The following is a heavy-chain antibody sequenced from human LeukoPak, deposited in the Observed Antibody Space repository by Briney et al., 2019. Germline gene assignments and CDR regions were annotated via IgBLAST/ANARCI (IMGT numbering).Heavy chain of an antibody. CDR2: ISGSGGST. D-gene: IGHD6-19*01. CDR1: GFTFDDYA. V-gene: IGHV3-23*01. CDR3: AKFRDSSGWYGRNFFDY. J-gene: IGHJ4*02. Sequence: PGGSLRLSRAASGFTFDDYAMHWVRQAPGKGLEWVSAISGSGGSTYYADSVKGRFTISRDNSKNTLYLQMNSLRAEDTAVYYCAKFRDSSGWYGRNFFDYWGQGTLVTVSS.